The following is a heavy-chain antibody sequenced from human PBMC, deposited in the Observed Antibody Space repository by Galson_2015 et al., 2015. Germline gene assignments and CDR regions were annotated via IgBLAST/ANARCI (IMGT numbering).Heavy chain of an antibody. D-gene: IGHD2-2*01. CDR1: GFTFSSYG. CDR2: ISYDGSNK. Sequence: SLRLSCAASGFTFSSYGMHWVRQAPGKGLEWVAVISYDGSNKYYADSVKGRFTISRDNSKNTLYLQMNSLRAEDTAVYYCATQPLGSSTSYEVHWFDPWGQGTLVTVSS. CDR3: ATQPLGSSTSYEVHWFDP. V-gene: IGHV3-30*03. J-gene: IGHJ5*02.